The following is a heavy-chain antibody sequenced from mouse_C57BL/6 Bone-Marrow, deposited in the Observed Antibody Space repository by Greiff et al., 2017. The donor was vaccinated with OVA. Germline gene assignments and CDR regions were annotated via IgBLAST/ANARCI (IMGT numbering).Heavy chain of an antibody. V-gene: IGHV14-4*01. CDR2: IDPENGDT. J-gene: IGHJ2*01. Sequence: EVKVVESGAELVRPGASVKLSCTASGFNIKDDYMHWVKQRPEQGLEWIGWIDPENGDTEYASKFQGKATITADTSSNTAYLQLSSLTSEDTAVYYCTTRVDDYDEGDYFDYWGQGTTLTVSS. CDR3: TTRVDDYDEGDYFDY. CDR1: GFNIKDDY. D-gene: IGHD2-4*01.